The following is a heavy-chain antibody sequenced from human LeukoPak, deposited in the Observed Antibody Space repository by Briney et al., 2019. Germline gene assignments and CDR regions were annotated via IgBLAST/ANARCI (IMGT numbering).Heavy chain of an antibody. CDR1: GSSFDDYA. V-gene: IGHV3-9*01. Sequence: GRSLRLSCAASGSSFDDYAMHWVRQAPGKGLEWVSGISWNSGNIGYADSVKGRFTISRDNAKNSLYLQMNSLRAEDTALYYCAKASVRFLELGWFDPWGQGTLVTASS. D-gene: IGHD3-3*01. CDR2: ISWNSGNI. J-gene: IGHJ5*02. CDR3: AKASVRFLELGWFDP.